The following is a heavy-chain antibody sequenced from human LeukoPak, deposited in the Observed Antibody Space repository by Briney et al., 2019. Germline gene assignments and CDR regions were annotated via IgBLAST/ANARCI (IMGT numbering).Heavy chain of an antibody. Sequence: SETLSLTCTVSGGSVSSGSYYWSWIRQPPGKGLEWIGYIYYSGSTNYNPSLKSRVTISVDTSKNQFSLKLSSVTAADTAVYYCARVRSPARHGSFINWFDPWGQGTLVTVSS. J-gene: IGHJ5*02. CDR3: ARVRSPARHGSFINWFDP. CDR2: IYYSGST. V-gene: IGHV4-61*01. CDR1: GGSVSSGSYY. D-gene: IGHD1-26*01.